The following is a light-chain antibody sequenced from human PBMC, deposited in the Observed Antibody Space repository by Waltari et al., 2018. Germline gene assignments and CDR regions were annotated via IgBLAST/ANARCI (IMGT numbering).Light chain of an antibody. Sequence: IQMSQSPSSLSASVVDRFTITCRASQGISSYLNWYKQTPGKAPKLLIYNANSLASGVPSRFSGSGYGTEFTLTISSLQPEDFATYYCQQGDSYPRTFGQGTKVEIK. CDR2: NAN. CDR1: QGISSY. CDR3: QQGDSYPRT. J-gene: IGKJ1*01. V-gene: IGKV1-13*02.